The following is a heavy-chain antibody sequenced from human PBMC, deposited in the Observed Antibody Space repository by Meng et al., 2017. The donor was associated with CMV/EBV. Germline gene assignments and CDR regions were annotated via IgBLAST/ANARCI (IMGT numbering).Heavy chain of an antibody. CDR1: GYTFTSYD. CDR2: MNPNSGNT. D-gene: IGHD4-11*01. CDR3: ARDKTPQYNWFDP. Sequence: ASVKVSCKASGYTFTSYDINWVRQATGQGLEWMGWMNPNSGNTGYAQKFQGRVTITRNTSISTAYMELSSLRSEDTAVYYCARDKTPQYNWFDPWGQGTLVTVSS. J-gene: IGHJ5*02. V-gene: IGHV1-8*03.